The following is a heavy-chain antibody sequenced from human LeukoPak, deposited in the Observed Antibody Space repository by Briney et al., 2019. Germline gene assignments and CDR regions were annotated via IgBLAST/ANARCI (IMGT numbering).Heavy chain of an antibody. V-gene: IGHV1-46*01. CDR1: GYTFSSYY. CDR3: ARGYCTNGLCRLFDY. CDR2: INPSGAIP. Sequence: ASVKVSCKASGYTFSSYYMHWVRQAPGQGLEWMGIINPSGAIPTYAQKFQGRGTLTRDTSTSTVYMELSSLRSEDTAVYYCARGYCTNGLCRLFDYWGQGTLVTVSS. D-gene: IGHD2-8*01. J-gene: IGHJ4*02.